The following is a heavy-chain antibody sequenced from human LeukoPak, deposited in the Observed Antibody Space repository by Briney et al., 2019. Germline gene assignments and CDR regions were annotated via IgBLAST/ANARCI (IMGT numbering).Heavy chain of an antibody. Sequence: PSETLSLTCTVSGGSISSYYWSWIRQPAGNGLEWIGRIYTSGSTNYNPSLKSRVTMSVDTSKNQFSLKLSSVTAADTAVYYCAIQYYDFWSGYLDYWGQGTLVTVSS. CDR2: IYTSGST. V-gene: IGHV4-4*07. D-gene: IGHD3-3*01. CDR1: GGSISSYY. J-gene: IGHJ4*02. CDR3: AIQYYDFWSGYLDY.